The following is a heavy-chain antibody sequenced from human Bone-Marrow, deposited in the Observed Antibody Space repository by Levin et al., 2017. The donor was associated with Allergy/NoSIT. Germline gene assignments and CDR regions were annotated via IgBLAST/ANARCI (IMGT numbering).Heavy chain of an antibody. CDR2: ISYDGSNK. D-gene: IGHD3-22*01. Sequence: GESLKISCAASGFTFSSYGMHWVRQAPGKGLEWVAVISYDGSNKYYADSVKGRFTISRDNSKNTLYLQMNSLRAEDTAVYYCAKDFLDYYDSSGLDYYYGMDVWGQGTTVTVSS. CDR3: AKDFLDYYDSSGLDYYYGMDV. J-gene: IGHJ6*02. V-gene: IGHV3-30*18. CDR1: GFTFSSYG.